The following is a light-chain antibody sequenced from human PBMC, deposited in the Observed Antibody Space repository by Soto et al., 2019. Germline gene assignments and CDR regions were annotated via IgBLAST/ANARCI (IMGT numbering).Light chain of an antibody. CDR1: SSDVGGYNS. J-gene: IGLJ2*01. Sequence: QSALTQPASVSGSPGQSITISCTGTSSDVGGYNSVSWYQQHPGNAPKLMIYDVTNRPSGVSERVSGSKSGNTAALTISILQADDEAEYYCSSYTSSSLLVFGGGTKLTVL. V-gene: IGLV2-14*01. CDR2: DVT. CDR3: SSYTSSSLLV.